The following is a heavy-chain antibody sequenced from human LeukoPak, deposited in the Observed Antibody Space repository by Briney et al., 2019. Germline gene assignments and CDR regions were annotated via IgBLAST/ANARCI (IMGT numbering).Heavy chain of an antibody. V-gene: IGHV3-30*02. CDR2: IRYDGSNK. CDR1: GFTFSSYG. J-gene: IGHJ4*02. CDR3: AKGDTAMDPIDY. Sequence: PGGSLRLSCAASGFTFSSYGMHWVRQAPGKGLEWVAFIRYDGSNKYYADSVKGRFTISRDNSKNTLYLQMNSLRAEDTAVYYCAKGDTAMDPIDYWGRGTLVTVSS. D-gene: IGHD5-18*01.